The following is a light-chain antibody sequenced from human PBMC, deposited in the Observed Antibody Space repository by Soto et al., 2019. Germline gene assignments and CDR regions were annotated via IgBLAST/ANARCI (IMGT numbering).Light chain of an antibody. CDR3: QLRNTWRLS. J-gene: IGKJ4*01. Sequence: PGERATLSCRASQSIGSYLAWYQQKPGQAPRLLIYDASNRATGIPARFSGSGSGTDFTLTISSLEPEDFAVYYCQLRNTWRLSFGGGTKVEIK. CDR2: DAS. CDR1: QSIGSY. V-gene: IGKV3-11*01.